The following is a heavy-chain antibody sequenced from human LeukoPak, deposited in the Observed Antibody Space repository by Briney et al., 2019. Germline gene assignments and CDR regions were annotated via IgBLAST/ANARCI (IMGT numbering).Heavy chain of an antibody. CDR2: ISVSGGST. CDR1: GFTFSWYA. Sequence: GGSLRLSCAASGFTFSWYAMSWVRQAPEKGLEWVSTISVSGGSTYYADPVKGRFTISRDDSRSTLYLQINSLRAEDTAVYYCAKDPIPHHYDDYVPFDYWGQGTLVTVSS. D-gene: IGHD4-17*01. J-gene: IGHJ4*02. V-gene: IGHV3-23*01. CDR3: AKDPIPHHYDDYVPFDY.